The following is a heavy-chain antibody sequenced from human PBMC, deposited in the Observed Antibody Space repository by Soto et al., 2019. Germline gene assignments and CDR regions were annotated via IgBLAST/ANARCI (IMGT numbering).Heavy chain of an antibody. CDR3: ARGQVLSHHYFGIDV. J-gene: IGHJ6*04. CDR1: GGSFSNYY. V-gene: IGHV4-34*01. D-gene: IGHD3-3*01. Sequence: QVQLQQWGAGLLKPSETLSLTCGVYGGSFSNYYWSWIRQPPGKGLEWIGEINNSGSTNYNPSLESRVSISVDTSKWQFSLKLYSVTAADTAVYYCARGQVLSHHYFGIDVWDKGTTVTVSS. CDR2: INNSGST.